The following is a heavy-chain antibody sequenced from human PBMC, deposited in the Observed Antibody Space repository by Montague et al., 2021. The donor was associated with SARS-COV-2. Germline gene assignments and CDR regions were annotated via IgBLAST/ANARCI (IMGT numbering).Heavy chain of an antibody. CDR3: AGQVAYLDYFDP. J-gene: IGHJ5*02. Sequence: SETLSLTCTVSGRSISTDHYWGWIRQPPGKGLEWIGSIHHSGNTYYNPSLKSRLTISIDTSKNQFSLKLTSLTAADTAVYYCAGQVAYLDYFDPWGQGILVTVSS. D-gene: IGHD4-11*01. CDR1: GRSISTDHY. CDR2: IHHSGNT. V-gene: IGHV4-38-2*02.